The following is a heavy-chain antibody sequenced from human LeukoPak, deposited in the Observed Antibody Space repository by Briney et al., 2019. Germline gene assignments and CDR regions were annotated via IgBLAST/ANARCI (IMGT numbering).Heavy chain of an antibody. D-gene: IGHD2-21*02. CDR1: GGSFSRYY. CDR2: INHRGST. Sequence: SGTLSLTCAVNGGSFSRYYWSWIRQPLGKGLEWIGEINHRGSTYYNPSLKSRVTISVDTSKNQFSLKLSSVTAADTAVYYCARAIAVAGTHIVVVTAQSDAFDIWGQGTMVTVSS. J-gene: IGHJ3*02. V-gene: IGHV4-34*01. CDR3: ARAIAVAGTHIVVVTAQSDAFDI.